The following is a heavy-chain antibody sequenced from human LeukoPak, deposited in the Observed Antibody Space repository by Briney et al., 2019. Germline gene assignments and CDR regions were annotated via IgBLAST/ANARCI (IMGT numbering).Heavy chain of an antibody. J-gene: IGHJ4*02. CDR2: INPNSGGT. CDR3: ARPYCSGGSCHDYFDY. V-gene: IGHV1-2*02. Sequence: ASVKVSCKASGYTFTGYYMHWVRQAPGQGLEWMGWINPNSGGTNYAQKFQGRVTMTRDTSISTAYMELSRLRSDDTALYYCARPYCSGGSCHDYFDYWGQGTLVTVSS. D-gene: IGHD2-15*01. CDR1: GYTFTGYY.